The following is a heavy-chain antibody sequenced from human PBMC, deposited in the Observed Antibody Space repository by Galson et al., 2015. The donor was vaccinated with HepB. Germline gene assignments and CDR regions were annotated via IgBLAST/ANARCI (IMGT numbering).Heavy chain of an antibody. D-gene: IGHD3-9*01. V-gene: IGHV3-15*01. J-gene: IGHJ4*02. Sequence: SLRVSCAASGCNFSNARMSWVRQAPGEGLEWVGRSKSKTDSGTTDYTAPVKDRFTISRDDSKNTLYLQMNSLKTEDTAVYYCTTPKHYDILTTHYYFDYWGQGTLVTVSS. CDR3: TTPKHYDILTTHYYFDY. CDR1: GCNFSNAR. CDR2: SKSKTDSGTT.